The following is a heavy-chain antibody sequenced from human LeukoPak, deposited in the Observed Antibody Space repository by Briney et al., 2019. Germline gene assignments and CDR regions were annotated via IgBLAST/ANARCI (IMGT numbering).Heavy chain of an antibody. CDR3: ARQYYGSGSYFYYFDY. CDR1: GFTFNTYS. D-gene: IGHD3-10*01. V-gene: IGHV3-21*01. CDR2: ISDNSNYI. Sequence: GGSLRLSCAASGFTFNTYSMNWVRQAPGKGLEWVSSISDNSNYIYYSDSVEGRFTISRDNAKNSLYLQMNSLRVEDTAVYYCARQYYGSGSYFYYFDYWGQGTLVTVSS. J-gene: IGHJ4*02.